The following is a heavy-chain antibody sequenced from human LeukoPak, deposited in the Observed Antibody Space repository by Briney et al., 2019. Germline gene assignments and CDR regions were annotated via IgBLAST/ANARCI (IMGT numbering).Heavy chain of an antibody. V-gene: IGHV4-4*07. CDR3: ARGITVTQIDY. Sequence: SETLSLTCTVSGGSISSYYWSWIRQPAGKGLEWIGRIYTSGSTNYNPSLKSRVTISIDTSKNQFSLKLSSVTAADTAVYYCARGITVTQIDYWGQGTLVTVSS. CDR1: GGSISSYY. D-gene: IGHD3-16*01. J-gene: IGHJ4*02. CDR2: IYTSGST.